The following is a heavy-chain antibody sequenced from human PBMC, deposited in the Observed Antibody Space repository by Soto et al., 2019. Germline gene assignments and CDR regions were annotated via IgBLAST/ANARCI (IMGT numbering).Heavy chain of an antibody. J-gene: IGHJ3*02. D-gene: IGHD3-22*01. Sequence: PGGSLRLSCADSGFTFSSYAMSWVRQAPGKGLEWVSAISGRGGSTYYADSVKGRFTISRDNSKNTLYLQMNSLRAEYTGVYYCGLDVGGYYDSSGYPHDAFDIWGQGTMVTVSS. V-gene: IGHV3-23*01. CDR2: ISGRGGST. CDR3: GLDVGGYYDSSGYPHDAFDI. CDR1: GFTFSSYA.